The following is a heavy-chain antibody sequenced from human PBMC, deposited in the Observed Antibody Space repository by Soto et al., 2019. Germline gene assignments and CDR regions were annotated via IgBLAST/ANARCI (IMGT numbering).Heavy chain of an antibody. CDR3: AREVVVPAASHYTHYYYGMDV. CDR2: IWYDGSNK. V-gene: IGHV3-33*01. CDR1: GFTFSSYG. D-gene: IGHD2-2*01. J-gene: IGHJ6*02. Sequence: GASLRLSCAASGFTFSSYGMHWVRQAPGKGLEWVAVIWYDGSNKYYADSVKGRFTISRDNSKNTLYLQMNSLRAEDTAVYYCAREVVVPAASHYTHYYYGMDVWGQGTTVTVSS.